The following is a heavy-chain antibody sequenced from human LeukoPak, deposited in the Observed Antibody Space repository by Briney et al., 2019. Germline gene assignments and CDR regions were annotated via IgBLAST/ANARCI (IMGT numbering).Heavy chain of an antibody. J-gene: IGHJ1*01. V-gene: IGHV1-46*01. CDR3: ARDIAADHTTYFQH. D-gene: IGHD6-13*01. CDR2: IIPSGDST. CDR1: GYTFTSYY. Sequence: DSVKVSCKASGYTFTSYYMHWVRQAPGQGLEWMGMIIPSGDSTSYTQKFQGRISMTRDTSTSTVYLDLSSLRSEDTAVYYCARDIAADHTTYFQHWGQGTLVTVSS.